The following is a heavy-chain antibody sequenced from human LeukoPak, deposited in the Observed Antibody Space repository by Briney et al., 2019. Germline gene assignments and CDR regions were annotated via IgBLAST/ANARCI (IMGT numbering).Heavy chain of an antibody. CDR3: ARDITGDGRGRPFDI. CDR1: GFTFSXXX. D-gene: IGHD7-27*01. CDR2: XXNKANSYTT. J-gene: IGHJ3*02. V-gene: IGHV3-72*01. Sequence: TGGSLRLSCAASGFTFSXXXXXXXXXAPXXXLXXXXXXXNKANSYTTQYAASVXGRFTISRDDSKNSLFLQMNGLKTDDTAVYFCARDITGDGRGRPFDIWGQGTMVTVSS.